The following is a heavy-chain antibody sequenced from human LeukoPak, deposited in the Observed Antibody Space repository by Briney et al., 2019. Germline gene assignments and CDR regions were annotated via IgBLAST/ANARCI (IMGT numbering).Heavy chain of an antibody. Sequence: PSETLSLTCTVSGGSISSSYYYWGWIRQPPGKGPEWIGSIDYSGRTYYNPSLNSRVTISVDTSKNQFSLMVSSVAAADTAVYYCARHARYCISTTCYGPNWFDPWGQGTLVTVSS. CDR1: GGSISSSYYY. CDR2: IDYSGRT. D-gene: IGHD2-2*01. CDR3: ARHARYCISTTCYGPNWFDP. J-gene: IGHJ5*02. V-gene: IGHV4-39*01.